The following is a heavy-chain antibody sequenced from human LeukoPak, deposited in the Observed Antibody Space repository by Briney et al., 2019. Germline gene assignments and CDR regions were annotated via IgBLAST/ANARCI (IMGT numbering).Heavy chain of an antibody. CDR3: ARTGDRGGFDN. Sequence: GGSLRLSCAASGFTFSDYYMSWIRQAPGKGLEWISYISGSGTNIYYADSVRGRFTISRDNAKNSLYLQMNGLRAEDTAVYYCARTGDRGGFDNWGQGTLVTVSS. V-gene: IGHV3-11*01. CDR1: GFTFSDYY. CDR2: ISGSGTNI. J-gene: IGHJ4*02. D-gene: IGHD7-27*01.